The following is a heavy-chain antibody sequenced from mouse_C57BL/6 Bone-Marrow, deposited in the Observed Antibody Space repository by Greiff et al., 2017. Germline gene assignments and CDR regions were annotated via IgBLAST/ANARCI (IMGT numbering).Heavy chain of an antibody. J-gene: IGHJ4*01. CDR3: AIDYNGSSYRALGY. V-gene: IGHV1-74*01. CDR1: GYTFTSYW. CDR2: IHPSDSDT. Sequence: VQLQQPGAELVKPGASVKVSCKASGYTFTSYWMHWVKQRPGQGLEWIGRIHPSDSDTNYNQKFKGKATLTVDKSSSTAYMPLSSLTSEDSAVYYCAIDYNGSSYRALGYWGQGTSVTVSS. D-gene: IGHD1-1*01.